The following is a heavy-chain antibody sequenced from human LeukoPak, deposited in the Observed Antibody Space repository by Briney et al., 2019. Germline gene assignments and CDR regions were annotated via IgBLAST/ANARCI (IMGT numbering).Heavy chain of an antibody. Sequence: SETLSLTCAVYGESFSGHYWSWIRQPPGKGLEFIGEINHSGSTNYNPSLKSRVTISVDTTKNQFSLKLSSVTAADTAVYYCARGGYDILTGYYPFDYWGQGTLVTVSS. V-gene: IGHV4-34*01. D-gene: IGHD3-9*01. CDR3: ARGGYDILTGYYPFDY. J-gene: IGHJ4*02. CDR2: INHSGST. CDR1: GESFSGHY.